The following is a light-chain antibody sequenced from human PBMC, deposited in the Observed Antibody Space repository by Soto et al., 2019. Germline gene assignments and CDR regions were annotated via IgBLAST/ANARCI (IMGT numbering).Light chain of an antibody. CDR1: QSIRSN. V-gene: IGKV3-15*01. CDR2: GAS. CDR3: QQYNGWPYT. Sequence: EIMMTQSPATLSVSPGERATLSCRASQSIRSNLAWYQQKPGQAPSLLIYGASTRATAIPARFSGSGSGTEFTLTISSLQSEDFAVYYCQQYNGWPYTFGQGTKLEIK. J-gene: IGKJ2*01.